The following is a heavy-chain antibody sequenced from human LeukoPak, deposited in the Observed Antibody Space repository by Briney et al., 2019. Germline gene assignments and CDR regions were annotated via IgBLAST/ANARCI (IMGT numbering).Heavy chain of an antibody. D-gene: IGHD6-13*01. CDR1: GGSISGCY. J-gene: IGHJ2*01. Sequence: SETLSLTCTVSGGSISGCYWSWIRQPPGKGLEWIGYMYYSGSTYYNPSLKSRVTISVDTSKNQFSLRLRSVTAADTAVYYCARDLKATADNWYFDLWGRGTLVTVSS. V-gene: IGHV4-59*01. CDR2: MYYSGST. CDR3: ARDLKATADNWYFDL.